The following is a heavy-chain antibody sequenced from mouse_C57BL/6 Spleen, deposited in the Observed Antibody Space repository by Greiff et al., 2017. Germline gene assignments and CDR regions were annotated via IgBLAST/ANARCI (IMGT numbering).Heavy chain of an antibody. CDR1: GYSITSGYY. D-gene: IGHD4-1*01. CDR3: ARRVWDWYAMDY. V-gene: IGHV3-6*01. Sequence: ESGPGLVKPSQSLSLTCSVTGYSITSGYYWNWIRQFPGNKLEWMGYISYDGSNNYNPSLKNRISITRYTSKNQFFLKLNAVTTEDTATYYGARRVWDWYAMDYWGQGTSVTVSS. J-gene: IGHJ4*01. CDR2: ISYDGSN.